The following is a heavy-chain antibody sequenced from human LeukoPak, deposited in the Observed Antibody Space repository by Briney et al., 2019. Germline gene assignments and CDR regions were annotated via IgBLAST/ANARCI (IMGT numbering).Heavy chain of an antibody. Sequence: GGSLRLSCAASGFTFSSYGMSWVRQAPGKGLEWVSAISGTGGSTYYADSVKGHFTISRDNSKNTVYLQMNSLRVEDTAVYYCARTYGSGSYYQFDYWGQGTLVTVSS. V-gene: IGHV3-23*01. CDR3: ARTYGSGSYYQFDY. CDR2: ISGTGGST. J-gene: IGHJ4*02. CDR1: GFTFSSYG. D-gene: IGHD3-10*01.